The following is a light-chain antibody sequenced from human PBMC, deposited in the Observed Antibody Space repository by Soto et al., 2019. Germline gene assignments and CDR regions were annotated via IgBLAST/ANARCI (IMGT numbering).Light chain of an antibody. CDR2: GAS. CDR1: QSVSSNY. Sequence: EIVLTQSPGKLSLSPGERATLSCRARQSVSSNYLAWYQQKPGQAPRHLIYGASRGAAGIPDRFSGSGSGTDFTLTISRLEPEGVAVYFCQQYGRSPMFTFGQGTKLEIK. J-gene: IGKJ2*01. V-gene: IGKV3-20*01. CDR3: QQYGRSPMFT.